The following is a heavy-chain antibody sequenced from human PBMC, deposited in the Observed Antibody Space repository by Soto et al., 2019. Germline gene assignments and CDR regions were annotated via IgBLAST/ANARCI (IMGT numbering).Heavy chain of an antibody. J-gene: IGHJ4*02. CDR2: IIPIFGTA. V-gene: IGHV1-69*05. D-gene: IGHD4-17*01. CDR1: GGTFSSYA. Sequence: GASVKVSCKASGGTFSSYAISWVRQAPGQGLEWMGGIIPIFGTANYAQKFQGRVTMTTDTSTSTAYMELRGLRSDDTAVYYCARGTTVETGNYWGQGTLVTVSS. CDR3: ARGTTVETGNY.